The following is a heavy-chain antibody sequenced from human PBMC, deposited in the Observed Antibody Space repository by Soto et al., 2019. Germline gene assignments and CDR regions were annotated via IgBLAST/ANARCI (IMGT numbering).Heavy chain of an antibody. V-gene: IGHV1-69*13. J-gene: IGHJ6*02. CDR1: GGTFSSYA. CDR2: IIPIFGTA. Sequence: SVKVSCKASGGTFSSYAISWVRQAPGQGLEWMGGIIPIFGTANYAQKFQGRVTITADGSTSTAYMELSSLRSEDTAVYYCATLGYNYYYYGMDVWGQGTTVTVSS. CDR3: ATLGYNYYYYGMDV. D-gene: IGHD6-13*01.